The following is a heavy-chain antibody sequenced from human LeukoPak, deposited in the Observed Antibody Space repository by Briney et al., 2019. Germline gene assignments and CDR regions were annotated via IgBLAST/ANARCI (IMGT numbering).Heavy chain of an antibody. CDR2: ISWNRGSI. V-gene: IGHV3-9*01. D-gene: IGHD2-15*01. CDR3: AKGEGGGSSNPFDY. Sequence: GRSLRLSCAASGFTFDDYAMHWVRQAPGKGLEWVSGISWNRGSIGYADSVKGRFTISRDNAKNSLYLQMNSLRAEDTALYYCAKGEGGGSSNPFDYWGQGTLVTVSS. CDR1: GFTFDDYA. J-gene: IGHJ4*02.